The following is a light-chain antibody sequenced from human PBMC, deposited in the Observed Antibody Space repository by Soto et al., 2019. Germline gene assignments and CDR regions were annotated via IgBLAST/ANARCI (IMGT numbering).Light chain of an antibody. Sequence: EIVMTQSPATLSVSLGERATFSCRASQSVSSNLAWYQQKPGQVPRLLIYDASTRATAIPARFSGSGSGIVFTLTISSLQSEDFAVYYCQQYNNWLWTFGQGTKVEIK. CDR3: QQYNNWLWT. CDR1: QSVSSN. CDR2: DAS. J-gene: IGKJ1*01. V-gene: IGKV3-15*01.